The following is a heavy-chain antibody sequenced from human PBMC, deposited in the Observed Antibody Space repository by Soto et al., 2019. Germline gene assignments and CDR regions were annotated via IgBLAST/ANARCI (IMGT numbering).Heavy chain of an antibody. J-gene: IGHJ4*02. Sequence: PGGSLRLSCATSGFTFSSFAMNWVRQAPGKGLEWVSAITGSGGDTYYADSVKGRFTISRDNSKNTLSLQMNNLRAEDTAVYYCVKEERGGRSSSWYTTTPDYWGQGTLVTVSS. CDR2: ITGSGGDT. CDR1: GFTFSSFA. V-gene: IGHV3-23*01. D-gene: IGHD6-13*01. CDR3: VKEERGGRSSSWYTTTPDY.